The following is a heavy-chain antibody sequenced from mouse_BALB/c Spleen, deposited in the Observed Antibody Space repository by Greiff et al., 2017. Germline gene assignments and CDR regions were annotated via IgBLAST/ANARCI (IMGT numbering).Heavy chain of an antibody. Sequence: EVQGVESGGGLVKPGGSLKLSCAASGFTFSSYAMSWVRQSPEKRLEWVAEISSGGSYTYYPDTVTGRFTISRDNAKNTLYLEMSSLRSEDTAVYYCARDLGTPYAMDYWGQGTSVTVSS. CDR3: ARDLGTPYAMDY. CDR1: GFTFSSYA. CDR2: ISSGGSYT. J-gene: IGHJ4*01. D-gene: IGHD1-1*02. V-gene: IGHV5-9-4*01.